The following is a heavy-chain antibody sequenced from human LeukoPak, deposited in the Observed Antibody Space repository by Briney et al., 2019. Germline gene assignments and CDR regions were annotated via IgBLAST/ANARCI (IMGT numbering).Heavy chain of an antibody. Sequence: LSLTCAVYGGSISGYYWSWIRQAPGKGLEWVAYISSSSSYTDYADSVKARFTLSRDNAKSSLYLQMNSLRAEDTAVYYCARGRRGSGSAFDYWGQGTLVTVSS. D-gene: IGHD3-10*01. J-gene: IGHJ4*02. V-gene: IGHV3-11*05. CDR3: ARGRRGSGSAFDY. CDR1: GGSISGYY. CDR2: ISSSSSYT.